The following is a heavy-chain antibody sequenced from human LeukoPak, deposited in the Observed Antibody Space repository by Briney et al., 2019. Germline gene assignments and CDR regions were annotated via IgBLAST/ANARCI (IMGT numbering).Heavy chain of an antibody. V-gene: IGHV4-4*02. J-gene: IGHJ4*02. D-gene: IGHD6-19*01. CDR1: GGSISSSNW. Sequence: PSGTLSLTCAVSGGSISSSNWWSWVRQPPGKGLEWIGEIYHSGSTNYNPSLKSRVAISVDKSKNQFSLKLSSVTAADTAVYYCARSAGYSSEASGYWGQGTLVTVSS. CDR2: IYHSGST. CDR3: ARSAGYSSEASGY.